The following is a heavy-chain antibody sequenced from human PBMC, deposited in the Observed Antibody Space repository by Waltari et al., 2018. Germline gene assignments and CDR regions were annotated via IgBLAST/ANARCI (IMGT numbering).Heavy chain of an antibody. V-gene: IGHV1-69*13. Sequence: QVQLVQSGAEVKKPGASVKVSCKASGYTFTSYGISWVRQAPGQGLEWMGGIIPIFGTANYAQKFQGRVTITADESTSTAYMELSSLRSEDTAVYYCARTMVRGVIIRSFDYWGQGTLVTVSS. CDR2: IIPIFGTA. CDR3: ARTMVRGVIIRSFDY. J-gene: IGHJ4*02. CDR1: GYTFTSYG. D-gene: IGHD3-10*01.